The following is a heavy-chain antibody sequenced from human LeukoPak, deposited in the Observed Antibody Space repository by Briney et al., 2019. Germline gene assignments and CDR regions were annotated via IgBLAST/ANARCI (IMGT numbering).Heavy chain of an antibody. V-gene: IGHV3-23*01. J-gene: IGHJ4*02. CDR1: GFTFSTFA. CDR2: MGSGCST. D-gene: IGHD2-15*01. CDR3: AKGTGGSSYSALHY. Sequence: GGSLRLSCAASGFTFSTFAMSWVRQAPGKGLEWVSYMGSGCSTKYAGSVEGRFTISRDNSKNTLYLQMNSLRAEDRGVYYCAKGTGGSSYSALHYWGEGTLVTVS.